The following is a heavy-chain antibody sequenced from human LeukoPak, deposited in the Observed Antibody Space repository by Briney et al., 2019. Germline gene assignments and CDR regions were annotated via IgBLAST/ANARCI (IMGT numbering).Heavy chain of an antibody. CDR2: IIPILGIA. J-gene: IGHJ3*02. D-gene: IGHD3-10*01. CDR3: ARVSEYRHLYGSVSNLTGAFDI. V-gene: IGHV1-69*04. CDR1: GGTFSSYA. Sequence: GASVKVSCKASGGTFSSYAISWVRQAPGQGLEWMGRIIPILGIANYAQKFQGRVTITADKSTSTAYMELSSLRSEDTAVYYCARVSEYRHLYGSVSNLTGAFDIWGQGTMVTVSS.